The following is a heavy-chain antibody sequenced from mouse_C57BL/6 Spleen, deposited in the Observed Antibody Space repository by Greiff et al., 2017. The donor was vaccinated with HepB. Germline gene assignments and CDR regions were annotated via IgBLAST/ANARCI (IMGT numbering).Heavy chain of an antibody. CDR3: ARRRIYYGSSSLDY. J-gene: IGHJ2*01. CDR1: GYTFTDYN. CDR2: INPNNGGT. D-gene: IGHD1-1*01. V-gene: IGHV1-18*01. Sequence: VQLQQSGPELVKPGASVKIPCKASGYTFTDYNMDWVKQSHGKSLEWIGDINPNNGGTIYNQKFKGKATLTVDKSSSTAYMELRSLTSEDTAVYYCARRRIYYGSSSLDYWGQGTTLTVSS.